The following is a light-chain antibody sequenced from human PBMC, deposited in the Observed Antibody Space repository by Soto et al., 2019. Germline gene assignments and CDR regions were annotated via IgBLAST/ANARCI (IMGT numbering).Light chain of an antibody. CDR1: QSLRSS. Sequence: ETMMRQSPDTRSVSLGERATLSCRASQSLRSSLAWYQQKPGQAPRLVIFDASFRASGIPERFRGSGSGTDFTLTITRVEPEDLAVYYCQQYAGPPPITFGRGPRLEIK. V-gene: IGKV3-20*01. J-gene: IGKJ5*01. CDR3: QQYAGPPPIT. CDR2: DAS.